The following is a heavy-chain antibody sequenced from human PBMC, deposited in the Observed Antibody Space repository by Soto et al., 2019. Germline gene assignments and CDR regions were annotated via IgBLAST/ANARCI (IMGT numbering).Heavy chain of an antibody. V-gene: IGHV1-18*01. CDR3: ARDGQQWPTLLDYYYYYGMDV. Sequence: ASVKVSCKASGYTFTSYGISWVRQAPGQGLEWMGWISAYNGNTNYAQKLQGRVTMTTDTSTSTAYMELRSLRSDDTAVYYCARDGQQWPTLLDYYYYYGMDVWGQGTTVTVSS. D-gene: IGHD6-19*01. J-gene: IGHJ6*02. CDR2: ISAYNGNT. CDR1: GYTFTSYG.